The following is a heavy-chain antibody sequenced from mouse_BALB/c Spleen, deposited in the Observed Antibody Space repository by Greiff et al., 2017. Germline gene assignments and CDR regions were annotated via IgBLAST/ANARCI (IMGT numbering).Heavy chain of an antibody. D-gene: IGHD1-1*01. CDR3: ARNFYYYGSSSGFDY. CDR1: GFSLTSYG. V-gene: IGHV2-4-1*01. J-gene: IGHJ2*01. Sequence: QVQLQQSGPGLVQPSQSLSITCTVSGFSLTSYGVHWVRQSPGKGLEWLGVIWSGGSTDYNAAFISRLSISKDNSKSQVFFKMNSLQADDTAIYYCARNFYYYGSSSGFDYWGQGTTLTVSS. CDR2: IWSGGST.